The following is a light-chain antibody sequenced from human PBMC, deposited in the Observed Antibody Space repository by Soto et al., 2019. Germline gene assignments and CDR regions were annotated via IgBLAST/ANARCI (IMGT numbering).Light chain of an antibody. CDR3: AAWDGSLDVVL. Sequence: QSVLTQPPSASGTPGQRVTISCSGSSSNIGTNTVNWYQQFPGSAPQLLLYNTNQRPSGVPGRFSGSKSGTSASLAISGLQSDDEADYYCAAWDGSLDVVLFGGGTKVTVL. CDR1: SSNIGTNT. J-gene: IGLJ2*01. CDR2: NTN. V-gene: IGLV1-44*01.